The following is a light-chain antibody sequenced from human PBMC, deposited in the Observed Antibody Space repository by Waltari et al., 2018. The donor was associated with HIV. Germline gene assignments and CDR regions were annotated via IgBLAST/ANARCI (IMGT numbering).Light chain of an antibody. CDR1: RSNVGSDDL. J-gene: IGLJ1*01. CDR3: CSCPRSGIRYV. CDR2: EVT. V-gene: IGLV2-23*02. Sequence: QSALSQPASVSGSPGQSITISCTGTRSNVGSDDLVSWYQQHPGDAPKLIIYEVTKRPAGVSNRFSGSKSGNTASRTISGLQAEDEAEYYCCSCPRSGIRYVFGTGTKGTVL.